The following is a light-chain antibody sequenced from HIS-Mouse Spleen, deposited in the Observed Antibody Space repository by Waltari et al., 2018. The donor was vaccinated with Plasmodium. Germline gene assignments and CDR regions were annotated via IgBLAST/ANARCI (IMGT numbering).Light chain of an antibody. J-gene: IGLJ2*01. CDR1: KLGDKY. V-gene: IGLV3-1*01. CDR2: QDS. Sequence: SYELTQPPSVSVSPGQTASITCSGDKLGDKYACWYQQKPGQSPVLVIYQDSKRPSGSPERVSCSNSGNTATLTISGTQAMDEADYYCQAWDSSTVVFGGGTKLTVL. CDR3: QAWDSSTVV.